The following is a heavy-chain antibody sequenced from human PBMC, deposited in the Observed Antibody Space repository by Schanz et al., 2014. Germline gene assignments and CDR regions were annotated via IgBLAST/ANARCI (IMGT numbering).Heavy chain of an antibody. J-gene: IGHJ6*02. CDR2: VCYDGSKK. D-gene: IGHD1-26*01. CDR1: GFTFRSYG. Sequence: QVYLVESGGGVVQPGRSLRLSCAASGFTFRSYGMHWVRQVPGKGLEWVAVVCYDGSKKYYADSVKGRFTTSRDNSKNTMYLQMNSLRAEDTAVYYCVKDLQRELLRDDHYYGMDVWGQGTTVTVSS. V-gene: IGHV3-33*06. CDR3: VKDLQRELLRDDHYYGMDV.